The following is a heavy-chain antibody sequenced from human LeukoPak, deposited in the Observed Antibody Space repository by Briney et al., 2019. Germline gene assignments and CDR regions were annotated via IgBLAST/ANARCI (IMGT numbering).Heavy chain of an antibody. CDR1: GGSISSGSYY. Sequence: PSQTLSLTCTVSGGSISSGSYYWTWIRQPAGKGLEWIGRIYSSGSTNDNPSFKSRVTISVDTPKNQFSLRLSSVTAADTAVYYCARDRYGSGTFDYWGQGTLVTVSS. D-gene: IGHD3-10*01. V-gene: IGHV4-61*02. J-gene: IGHJ4*02. CDR3: ARDRYGSGTFDY. CDR2: IYSSGST.